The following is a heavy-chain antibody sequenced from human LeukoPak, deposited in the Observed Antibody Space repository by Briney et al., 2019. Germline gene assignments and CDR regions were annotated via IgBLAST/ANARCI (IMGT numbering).Heavy chain of an antibody. J-gene: IGHJ3*02. V-gene: IGHV4-30-4*08. Sequence: SQTLSLTCTASGGSISSGDYYWSWIRQPPGKGLEWIGYIYYSGSTYYNPSLKSRVTISVDTSKNQFSLKLSSVTAADTAVYYCARDNDSSGYYWDDAFDIWGQGTMVTVSS. CDR3: ARDNDSSGYYWDDAFDI. CDR2: IYYSGST. D-gene: IGHD3-22*01. CDR1: GGSISSGDYY.